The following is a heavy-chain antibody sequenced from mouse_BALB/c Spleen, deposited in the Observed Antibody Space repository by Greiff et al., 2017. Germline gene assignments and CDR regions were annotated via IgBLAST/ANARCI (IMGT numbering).Heavy chain of an antibody. Sequence: DVKLVESGGGLVKPGGSLKLSCAASGFTFSDYYMYWVRQTPEKRLEWVATISDGGSYTYYPDSVKGRFTISRDNAKNNLYLQMSSLKSEDTAMYYCASAPYGYDGFAYWGQGTLVTVSA. D-gene: IGHD2-2*01. CDR1: GFTFSDYY. CDR3: ASAPYGYDGFAY. CDR2: ISDGGSYT. J-gene: IGHJ3*01. V-gene: IGHV5-4*02.